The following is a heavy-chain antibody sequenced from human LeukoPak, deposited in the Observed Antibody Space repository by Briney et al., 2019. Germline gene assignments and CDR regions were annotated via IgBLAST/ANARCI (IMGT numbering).Heavy chain of an antibody. CDR1: GFTFSSYA. Sequence: GGSLRLSCAASGFTFSSYAMHWVRQAPGKGLEWVAVILYDGSNKYYADSVKGRFTISRDNSKNTLYLQMNSLRAGDTAVYYCARAGAQYYFDYWGQGTLVTVSS. CDR2: ILYDGSNK. CDR3: ARAGAQYYFDY. J-gene: IGHJ4*02. D-gene: IGHD1-26*01. V-gene: IGHV3-30*01.